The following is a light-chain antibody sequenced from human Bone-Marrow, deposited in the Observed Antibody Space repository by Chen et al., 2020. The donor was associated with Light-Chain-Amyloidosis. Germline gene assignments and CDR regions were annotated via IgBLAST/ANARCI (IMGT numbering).Light chain of an antibody. CDR2: GAS. V-gene: IGKV3-20*01. CDR3: QQYGSSPPYT. J-gene: IGKJ2*01. Sequence: ETVLTQSPGTLSLSPGERATLSCRASQSVSSSYLAWYQQKPGQAPRLLIYGASSRATGIPDRFSGSRSGTDFTLTISRLEPEDFAVYYCQQYGSSPPYTFGQGTKLEIK. CDR1: QSVSSSY.